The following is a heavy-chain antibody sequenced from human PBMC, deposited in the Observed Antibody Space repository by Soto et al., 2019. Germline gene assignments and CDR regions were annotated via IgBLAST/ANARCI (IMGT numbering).Heavy chain of an antibody. CDR3: ASSASPDAY. V-gene: IGHV3-48*01. D-gene: IGHD1-26*01. CDR2: INSGSTSV. Sequence: EVQLVESGGGLVQPGGSLRLSCVASGFIFNSYSMNWVLQAPGKGLEWISYINSGSTSVFYAASVKGRFSISRDNAKNSLYLQMNSQRAEDTAVYYCASSASPDAYWGQGTLVTVSS. CDR1: GFIFNSYS. J-gene: IGHJ4*02.